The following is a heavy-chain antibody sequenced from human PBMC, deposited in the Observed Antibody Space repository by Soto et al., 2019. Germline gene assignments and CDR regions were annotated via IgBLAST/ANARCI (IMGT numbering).Heavy chain of an antibody. Sequence: VQLLESGGGLVQPGGSLRLSCAASGLSFSNYVMTWVRQAPGKGLKWVSTISGSGGNTYYADSVRGRFTISRDNSKNTLSLQMNSLRAEDTAVYYCAKGVVLGTNSPYYYYYMDVWGKGTTVTVSS. CDR2: ISGSGGNT. CDR1: GLSFSNYV. V-gene: IGHV3-23*01. CDR3: AKGVVLGTNSPYYYYYMDV. D-gene: IGHD3-3*01. J-gene: IGHJ6*03.